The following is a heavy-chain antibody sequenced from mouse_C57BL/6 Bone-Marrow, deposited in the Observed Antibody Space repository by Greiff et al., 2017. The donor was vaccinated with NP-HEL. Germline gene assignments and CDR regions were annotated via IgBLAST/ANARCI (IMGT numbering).Heavy chain of an antibody. CDR2: IYPGSGST. Sequence: QVQLQQPGAELVKPGASVKMSCKASGYTFTSYWITWVKQRPGQGLEWIGDIYPGSGSTNYNEKFKSKATLTVDTSSSTAYMQLSSLTSEDSAVYYCAREGKPFYGNYAYWGQGTLVTVSA. D-gene: IGHD2-1*01. CDR1: GYTFTSYW. V-gene: IGHV1-55*01. J-gene: IGHJ3*01. CDR3: AREGKPFYGNYAY.